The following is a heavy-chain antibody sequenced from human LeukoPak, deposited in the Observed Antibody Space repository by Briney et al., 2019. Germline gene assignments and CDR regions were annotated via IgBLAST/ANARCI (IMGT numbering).Heavy chain of an antibody. CDR3: ARAQYYAILTGSYSGLDY. CDR1: GFTFSDYY. V-gene: IGHV3-11*01. D-gene: IGHD3-9*01. Sequence: GGSLRLSCAASGFTFSDYYMSWIRQAPGKGLEWVSYISSSGSTIYYADSVKGRFTISRDNAKKSLYLHMNSLRAEDTAVYYCARAQYYAILTGSYSGLDYWGQGAMVTVSS. J-gene: IGHJ4*02. CDR2: ISSSGSTI.